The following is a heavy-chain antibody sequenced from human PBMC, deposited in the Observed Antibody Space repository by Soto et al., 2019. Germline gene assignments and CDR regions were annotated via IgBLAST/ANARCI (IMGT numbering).Heavy chain of an antibody. D-gene: IGHD2-8*02. CDR1: GFTISTYG. CDR3: TGEVASGY. Sequence: LILSSAVSGFTISTYGMHWVRQAQDKGLEWVAVISRDGGTKYYADSVKGRFTISRDNSRNTLFLEMNSLRGDDMAVYYCTGEVASGYWGQGTLVTVSS. V-gene: IGHV3-30*03. J-gene: IGHJ4*02. CDR2: ISRDGGTK.